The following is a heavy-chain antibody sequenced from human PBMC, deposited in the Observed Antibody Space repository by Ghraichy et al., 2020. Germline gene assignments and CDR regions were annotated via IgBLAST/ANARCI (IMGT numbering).Heavy chain of an antibody. D-gene: IGHD3-22*01. V-gene: IGHV3-7*03. Sequence: GGSLRLSCVGSGFIFENYFMGWVRQAPGKGPEWVANIRQDGSEVYYGDSVKGRFTISRDNTKKSLHLQMSSLRAEDTAVYYCARDVQTRYDGSGYYDEWGQGTLVTVSS. J-gene: IGHJ4*02. CDR3: ARDVQTRYDGSGYYDE. CDR2: IRQDGSEV. CDR1: GFIFENYF.